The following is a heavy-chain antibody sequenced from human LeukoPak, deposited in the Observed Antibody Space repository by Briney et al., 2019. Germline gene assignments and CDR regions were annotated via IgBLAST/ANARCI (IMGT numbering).Heavy chain of an antibody. CDR1: GGTFSSYA. D-gene: IGHD1-26*01. V-gene: IGHV1-69*06. CDR3: ARASGMGATDFDY. CDR2: IIPIFGTA. J-gene: IGHJ4*02. Sequence: ASVKVSCKASGGTFSSYAISWVRQAPGQGLEWMGGIIPIFGTANYAQKFQGRVTITADKSTSTAYMELSSLRSEDTAVYYCARASGMGATDFDYWGQGTLVTVSS.